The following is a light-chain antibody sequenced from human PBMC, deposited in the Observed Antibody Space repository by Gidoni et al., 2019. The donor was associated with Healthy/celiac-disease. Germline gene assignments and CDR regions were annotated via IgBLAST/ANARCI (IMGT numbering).Light chain of an antibody. V-gene: IGKV3-11*01. CDR1: QSVSSY. Sequence: EIVLTRSPATLSLSPGERATLSCRASQSVSSYLAWYQQKPGQAPRLLIYDASNRATGIPARFSGSGSGTDFTLTISSLEPEDFAVYYCQQRSNWPPRATFGQGTRLEIK. CDR3: QQRSNWPPRAT. CDR2: DAS. J-gene: IGKJ5*01.